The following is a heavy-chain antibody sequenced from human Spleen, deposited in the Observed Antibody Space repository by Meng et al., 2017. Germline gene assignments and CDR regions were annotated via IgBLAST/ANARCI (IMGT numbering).Heavy chain of an antibody. CDR3: ARSPIDKYDLSALPLDY. J-gene: IGHJ4*02. D-gene: IGHD3-22*01. V-gene: IGHV3-66*02. CDR1: GFTISSYW. CDR2: ISSTGGTT. Sequence: GESLKISCAASGFTISSYWMHWVRQAPGKGLEWVSSISSTGGTTYYANSVKGRFTISRDNSKNTVFLQINSLRSEDTAIYYCARSPIDKYDLSALPLDYWGQGTLVTVSS.